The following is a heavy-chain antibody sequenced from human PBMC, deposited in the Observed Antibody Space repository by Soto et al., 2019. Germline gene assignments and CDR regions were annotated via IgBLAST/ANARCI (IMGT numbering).Heavy chain of an antibody. Sequence: QVQLQESGPGLVKPSQTLSLTCTVCGGSISGGGYYWTWIRQHPGKGLEWIGYIYDSGRAYYNPSLKSRVTISVDTSKDQFSLQLSSVTAADTAVYYCARSSRSYFDLWGQGTLVTVSS. J-gene: IGHJ4*02. V-gene: IGHV4-31*03. CDR3: ARSSRSYFDL. CDR1: GGSISGGGYY. CDR2: IYDSGRA.